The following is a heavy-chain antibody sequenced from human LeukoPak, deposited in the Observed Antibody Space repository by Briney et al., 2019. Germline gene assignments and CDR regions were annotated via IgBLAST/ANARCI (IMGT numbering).Heavy chain of an antibody. CDR2: IIPILGIA. V-gene: IGHV1-69*04. D-gene: IGHD5-18*01. CDR1: GGTFSSYA. J-gene: IGHJ4*02. CDR3: ARQGYSYGDY. Sequence: GSSAKVSCKASGGTFSSYAISWVRQAPGQGLEWMGRIIPILGIANYAQKFQGRVTITADKSTSTAYMELSSLRSEDTAVYYCARQGYSYGDYWGQGTLVTVSS.